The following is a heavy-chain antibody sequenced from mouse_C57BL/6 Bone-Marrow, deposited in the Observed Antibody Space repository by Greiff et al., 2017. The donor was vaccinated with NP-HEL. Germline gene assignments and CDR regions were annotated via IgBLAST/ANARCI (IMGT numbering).Heavy chain of an antibody. CDR1: GYTFTSYW. CDR2: IDPSDSYT. J-gene: IGHJ1*03. Sequence: VKVVESGAELVMPGASVKLSCKASGYTFTSYWMHWVKQRPGQGLEWIGEIDPSDSYTNYNQKFKGKSTLTVDKSSSTAYMQLSSLTSEDSAVYYCAGGYDWYFDVWGTGTTVTVSS. V-gene: IGHV1-69*01. D-gene: IGHD2-2*01. CDR3: AGGYDWYFDV.